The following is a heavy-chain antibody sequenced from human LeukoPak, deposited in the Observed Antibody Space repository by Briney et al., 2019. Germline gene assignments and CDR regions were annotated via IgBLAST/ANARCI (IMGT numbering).Heavy chain of an antibody. V-gene: IGHV1-46*01. CDR1: GYTFTSYD. J-gene: IGHJ3*02. D-gene: IGHD5-18*01. CDR3: ARDRGVDTDRPDAFDI. CDR2: INPSGGST. Sequence: VASVKVSCKASGYTFTSYDINWVRQATGQGLEWMGIINPSGGSTSYAQKFQGRVTMTRDTSTSTVYMELSSLRSEDTAVYYCARDRGVDTDRPDAFDIWGQGTMVTVSS.